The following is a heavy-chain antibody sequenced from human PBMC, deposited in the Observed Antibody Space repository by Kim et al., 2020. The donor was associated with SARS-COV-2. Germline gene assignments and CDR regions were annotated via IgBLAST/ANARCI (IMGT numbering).Heavy chain of an antibody. CDR1: GFTFSDYY. CDR2: ISSSGSTI. CDR3: ATGPTCSSTSCYNYYYYMDV. Sequence: GGYLRLSCAASGFTFSDYYMRWIRQAPGKGLEWVSYISSSGSTIYYADSVKGRFTISRDNAKNPLYLQMNSLRAEDTAVYYCATGPTCSSTSCYNYYYYMDVWGKGTTVTVAS. D-gene: IGHD2-2*01. V-gene: IGHV3-11*01. J-gene: IGHJ6*03.